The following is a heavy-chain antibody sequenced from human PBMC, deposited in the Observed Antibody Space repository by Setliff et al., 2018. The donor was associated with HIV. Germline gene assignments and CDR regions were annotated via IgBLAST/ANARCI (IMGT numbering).Heavy chain of an antibody. J-gene: IGHJ5*02. CDR3: AKNSLAPAYSSRPGWFDT. V-gene: IGHV4-4*02. D-gene: IGHD3-16*01. Sequence: SETLSLTCVVSGGSISSSWWSWVRQPPGQGLEWIGEISHSGSPNYNPSLNNRVTISVDKFRNHFSLKLGSVTAADTAVYYCAKNSLAPAYSSRPGWFDTWGQGRLGNVSS. CDR2: ISHSGSP. CDR1: GGSISSSW.